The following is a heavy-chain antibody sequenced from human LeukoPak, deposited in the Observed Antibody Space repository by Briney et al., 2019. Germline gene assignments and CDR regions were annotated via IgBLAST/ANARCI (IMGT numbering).Heavy chain of an antibody. CDR2: ISWNSGSI. CDR3: AKDREYYYESSGSFDY. Sequence: GRSLRLSCAASGFTFDDYATHWVRQAPGKGLEWVSGISWNSGSIGYADSVKGRFTISRDNAKNSLYLQMNSLRAEDTALYYCAKDREYYYESSGSFDYWGQGTLVTVSS. CDR1: GFTFDDYA. V-gene: IGHV3-9*01. D-gene: IGHD3-22*01. J-gene: IGHJ4*02.